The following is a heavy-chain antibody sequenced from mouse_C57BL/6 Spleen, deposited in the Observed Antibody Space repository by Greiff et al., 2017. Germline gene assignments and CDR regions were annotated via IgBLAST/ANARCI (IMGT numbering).Heavy chain of an antibody. CDR2: ISDGGSYT. D-gene: IGHD4-1*01. CDR3: AREGGTFDY. Sequence: EVQVVESGGGLVKPGGSLKLSCAASGFTFSSYAMSWVRQTPEKRLEWVATISDGGSYTYYPDNVKGRFTISRDNAKNNLYLQMSHLKSEDTAMYYCAREGGTFDYWGQGTTHTVSS. CDR1: GFTFSSYA. V-gene: IGHV5-4*01. J-gene: IGHJ2*01.